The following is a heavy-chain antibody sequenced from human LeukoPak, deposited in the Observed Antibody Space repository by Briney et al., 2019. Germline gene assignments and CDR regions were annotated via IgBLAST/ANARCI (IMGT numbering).Heavy chain of an antibody. D-gene: IGHD6-19*01. Sequence: GGSLRLSCAASGFTFSSYSMNWVRQAPGKGLEWVSSISSSSYIYYADSVKGRFTISRDNAKNSLYLQMNSLRAEDTAVYYCARVGSGQWLVKSYYYYGMDVWGQGTTVTVSS. CDR1: GFTFSSYS. V-gene: IGHV3-21*01. J-gene: IGHJ6*02. CDR3: ARVGSGQWLVKSYYYYGMDV. CDR2: ISSSSYI.